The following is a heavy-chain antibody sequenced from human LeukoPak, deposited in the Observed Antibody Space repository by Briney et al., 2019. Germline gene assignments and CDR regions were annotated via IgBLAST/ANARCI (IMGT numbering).Heavy chain of an antibody. CDR3: ASNDYSNSRTSYMDV. Sequence: PPETLSLTCTVSGGSISSSSYYWGWIRQPPGKGLEWIGSIYYSGSTYYNPSLKSRVTISVDTSKNQFSLKLSSVTAADTAVHYCASNDYSNSRTSYMDVWCKGTTVTVSS. CDR2: IYYSGST. D-gene: IGHD4-11*01. J-gene: IGHJ6*03. CDR1: GGSISSSSYY. V-gene: IGHV4-39*01.